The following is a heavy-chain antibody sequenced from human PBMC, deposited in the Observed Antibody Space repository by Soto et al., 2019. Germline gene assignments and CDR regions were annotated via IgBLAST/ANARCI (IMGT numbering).Heavy chain of an antibody. CDR1: GGSFSGYY. V-gene: IGHV4-34*01. CDR3: ARGYLICSGGSCVFDY. CDR2: INHSGST. D-gene: IGHD2-15*01. Sequence: QVQLQQWGAGLLKPSETLSLTCAVYGGSFSGYYWSWIRQPPGKGLEWIGEINHSGSTNYNPSLKSRVTISVDRSKNQFSLKLSSVTAADTAVYSCARGYLICSGGSCVFDYGGQGTLVTVSS. J-gene: IGHJ4*02.